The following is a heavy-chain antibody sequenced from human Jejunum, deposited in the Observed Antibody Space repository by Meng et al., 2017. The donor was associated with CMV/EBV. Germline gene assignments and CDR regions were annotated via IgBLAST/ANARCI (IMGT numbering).Heavy chain of an antibody. Sequence: GFTFSAFNMNWVRQAPGKGLGWVSSISHSGNLVFYADSLKGRFTISRDNAKNSLYLQMHSLRADDTAVYYCARDAIPGDPNAFDVWGQGTVVTVSS. CDR1: GFTFSAFN. CDR3: ARDAIPGDPNAFDV. V-gene: IGHV3-21*01. D-gene: IGHD2-21*01. J-gene: IGHJ3*01. CDR2: ISHSGNLV.